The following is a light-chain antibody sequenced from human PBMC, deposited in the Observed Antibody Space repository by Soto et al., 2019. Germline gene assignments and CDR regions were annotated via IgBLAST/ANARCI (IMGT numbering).Light chain of an antibody. V-gene: IGKV3-11*01. CDR2: DAS. Sequence: ESVLTRCRPILYYSPGERATLSCRASQSVSSYLAWYQQKPGQAPRLLIYDASNRATGIPARFSGSGSGTDFTLTISSLEPEDFAVYYCQQRSKYPFTFAPGT. CDR1: QSVSSY. J-gene: IGKJ3*01. CDR3: QQRSKYPFT.